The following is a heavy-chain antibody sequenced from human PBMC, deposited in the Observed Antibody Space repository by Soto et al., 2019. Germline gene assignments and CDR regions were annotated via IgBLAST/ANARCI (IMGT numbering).Heavy chain of an antibody. CDR2: INGGNGHT. Sequence: ASVKVSCKASGCTFSTYALHWVRQAPGQGLEWMGWINGGNGHTRYSQKFKDRVTISRDTPASTAYMELSGLRSEDTAVYYCARGKGMEENYYYYGMDVWGQGTTVTVSS. CDR3: ARGKGMEENYYYYGMDV. D-gene: IGHD1-1*01. J-gene: IGHJ6*02. V-gene: IGHV1-3*01. CDR1: GCTFSTYA.